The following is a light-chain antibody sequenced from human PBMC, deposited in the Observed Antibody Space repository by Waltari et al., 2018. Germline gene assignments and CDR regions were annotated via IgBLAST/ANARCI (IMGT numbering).Light chain of an antibody. CDR1: QSVGSQ. CDR2: DAS. CDR3: QQRLSWPIT. J-gene: IGKJ4*01. V-gene: IGKV3-11*01. Sequence: EIVLTQSTATLSFSPGDSANLSCRASQSVGSQLAWYQQKSGQAPRLLICDASNRATGIPARFSGSGSGTDFTLTITSLEPEDFAVYYCQQRLSWPITFGGGTKVEIK.